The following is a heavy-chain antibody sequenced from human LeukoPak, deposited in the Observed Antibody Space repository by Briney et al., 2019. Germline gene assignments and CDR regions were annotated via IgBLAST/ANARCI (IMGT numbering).Heavy chain of an antibody. CDR1: GFTFNNFG. J-gene: IGHJ4*02. V-gene: IGHV3-30*02. Sequence: GGSLRLSCAASGFTFNNFGMHWVRQAPGQGLEWVTFIPYDGSNKYYADSVKGRFTISRDNSKNTLSLQMNSLRAEDTALYYCAKMSGYFDYWGQGTLVTVSS. CDR2: IPYDGSNK. CDR3: AKMSGYFDY. D-gene: IGHD5/OR15-5a*01.